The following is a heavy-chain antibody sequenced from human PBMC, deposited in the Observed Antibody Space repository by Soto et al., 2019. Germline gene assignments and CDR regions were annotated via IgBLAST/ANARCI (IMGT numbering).Heavy chain of an antibody. CDR3: AKDGLYSSGRRGMNYYGMDV. V-gene: IGHV3-23*01. D-gene: IGHD6-19*01. CDR1: GFTFSSYA. Sequence: PGGSLRLSCAASGFTFSSYAMSWVRQAPGKGLEWVSAISGSGGSTYYADSVKGRFTISRDNSKNTLYLQMNSLRAEDTAVYYCAKDGLYSSGRRGMNYYGMDVWGQGTTVTVSS. CDR2: ISGSGGST. J-gene: IGHJ6*02.